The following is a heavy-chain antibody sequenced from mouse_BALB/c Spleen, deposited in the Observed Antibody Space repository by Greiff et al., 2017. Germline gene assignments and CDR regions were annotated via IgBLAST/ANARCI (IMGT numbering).Heavy chain of an antibody. CDR2: INPSPGYT. CDR1: GYTFTSYW. Sequence: VQRVESGAELAKPGASVKMSCKASGYTFTSYWMHWVKQRPGQGLEWIGYINPSPGYTEYNQKFKDKAKLTADQSSSTAYMQLSSLTSEDSAVYYCARGDYYGSSYGYWGQGTTLTVSS. J-gene: IGHJ2*01. CDR3: ARGDYYGSSYGY. V-gene: IGHV1-7*01. D-gene: IGHD1-1*01.